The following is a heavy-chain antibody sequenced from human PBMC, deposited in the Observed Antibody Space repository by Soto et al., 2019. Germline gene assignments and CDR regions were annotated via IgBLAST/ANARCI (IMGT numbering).Heavy chain of an antibody. CDR3: ARLLAYCGGDCYSFAFDI. Sequence: DVQLVESGGGLVQPGGSLRLSCAASGFTFSDHFMEWVRQAPGKGLEWVGRIRTKATSYTPDYGASVKGRLTISRDDSKKSVYLQMNSLKTEDTAVYYCARLLAYCGGDCYSFAFDIWGQGTMVTVSS. CDR2: IRTKATSYTP. CDR1: GFTFSDHF. J-gene: IGHJ3*02. V-gene: IGHV3-72*01. D-gene: IGHD2-21*02.